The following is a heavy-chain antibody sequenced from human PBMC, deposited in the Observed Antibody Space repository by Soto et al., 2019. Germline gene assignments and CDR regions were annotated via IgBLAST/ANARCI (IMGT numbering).Heavy chain of an antibody. CDR2: ISGSGGST. CDR1: GFTFSSYA. D-gene: IGHD3-16*01. CDR3: AEMGCRLGEAYAFDI. Sequence: EVQLLESGGGLVQPGGSLRLSCAASGFTFSSYAMSWVRQAPGKGLEWGSAISGSGGSTYYADSVKGRSTISRDNSNNRLYLQMNSLRAEDPAVYYCAEMGCRLGEAYAFDIWCQGTMVTVSS. J-gene: IGHJ3*02. V-gene: IGHV3-23*01.